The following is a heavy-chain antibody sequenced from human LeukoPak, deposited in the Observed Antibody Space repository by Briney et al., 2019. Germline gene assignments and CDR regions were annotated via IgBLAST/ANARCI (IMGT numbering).Heavy chain of an antibody. CDR1: GFTFDDYG. V-gene: IGHV3-20*04. CDR3: ARGRYYYDSSGYYYFAY. Sequence: GGSLRLSCAASGFTFDDYGFSWVRQAPGKGLEWVSGINWNGGSTGYADSVKGRFTISRDNAKNSLYLQMNSLRAEDTALYYCARGRYYYDSSGYYYFAYWGQGTLVTVSS. D-gene: IGHD3-22*01. J-gene: IGHJ4*02. CDR2: INWNGGST.